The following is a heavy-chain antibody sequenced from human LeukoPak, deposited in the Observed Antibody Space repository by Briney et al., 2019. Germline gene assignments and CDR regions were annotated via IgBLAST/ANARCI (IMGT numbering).Heavy chain of an antibody. Sequence: ASVKVSCKASGGTFSSYAISWVRQAPGQGLEWMGGIIPIFGTANYAQKFQGRVTITTDESTSTAYMELSSLRSEDTAVYYCAREPGIAAAANYFDYWGQGTLVTVSS. CDR1: GGTFSSYA. D-gene: IGHD6-13*01. CDR2: IIPIFGTA. CDR3: AREPGIAAAANYFDY. V-gene: IGHV1-69*05. J-gene: IGHJ4*02.